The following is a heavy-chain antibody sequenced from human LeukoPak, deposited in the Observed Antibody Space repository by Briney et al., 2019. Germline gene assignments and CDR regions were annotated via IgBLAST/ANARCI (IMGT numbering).Heavy chain of an antibody. CDR3: ARDHDYYYYMDV. CDR1: GGSISSSSYY. CDR2: IYCSGST. Sequence: SETLSLTCTVSGGSISSSSYYWGWIRQPPGKGLEWIGSIYCSGSTYYNPSLKSRVTISVDTSKNQFSLKLSSVTAADTAVYYCARDHDYYYYMDVRGKGTTVTVSS. J-gene: IGHJ6*03. V-gene: IGHV4-39*07.